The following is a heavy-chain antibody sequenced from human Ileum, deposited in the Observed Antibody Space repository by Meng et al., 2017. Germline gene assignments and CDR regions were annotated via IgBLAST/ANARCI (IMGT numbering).Heavy chain of an antibody. CDR3: ARGDSSSLPYYFDY. CDR2: INPNTGNT. Sequence: ASVKVSCKASGYSFTVNFLHWVRLAPRHGLEWIGWINPNTGNTNYAQRFEGRVAMTRDTSINTVYMDLISPTSDDTAVYYCARGDSSSLPYYFDYWGQGTLVTVSS. V-gene: IGHV1-2*02. J-gene: IGHJ4*02. D-gene: IGHD6-13*01. CDR1: GYSFTVNF.